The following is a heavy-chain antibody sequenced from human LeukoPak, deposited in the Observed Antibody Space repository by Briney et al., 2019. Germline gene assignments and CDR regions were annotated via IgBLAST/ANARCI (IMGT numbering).Heavy chain of an antibody. J-gene: IGHJ4*02. CDR2: INHSGST. D-gene: IGHD3-9*01. Sequence: PSETLSLTCAVYGGSFSGYYWSWIRQPPGKGLEWIGEINHSGSTNYNPSLKSRVTISVDTSKNQFSLKLSSVTAADTAVYYCAGLYSTYYDILTGYYNYWGQGTLVTVSS. CDR3: AGLYSTYYDILTGYYNY. V-gene: IGHV4-34*01. CDR1: GGSFSGYY.